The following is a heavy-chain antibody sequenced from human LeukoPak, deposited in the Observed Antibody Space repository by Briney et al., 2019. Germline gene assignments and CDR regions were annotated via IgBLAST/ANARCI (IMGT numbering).Heavy chain of an antibody. V-gene: IGHV1-2*02. CDR3: ARDPRRITMVRGVIAMDV. D-gene: IGHD3-10*01. J-gene: IGHJ6*02. CDR1: GYTFTGYY. Sequence: ASVKVSCKASGYTFTGYYMHWVRQAPGQGLEWMGWINPNSGGTNYAQKFQGRVTMTRDTSISTAYMELSRLRSDDTAVYYCARDPRRITMVRGVIAMDVWGQGTTVTVSS. CDR2: INPNSGGT.